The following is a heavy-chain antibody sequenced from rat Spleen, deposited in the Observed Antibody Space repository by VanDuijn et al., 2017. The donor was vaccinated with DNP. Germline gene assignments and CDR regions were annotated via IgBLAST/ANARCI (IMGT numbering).Heavy chain of an antibody. V-gene: IGHV5-7*01. CDR2: ISYDGRST. J-gene: IGHJ3*01. CDR1: GFTFSDYN. Sequence: EVQLVESGGGLVQPGRSLKLSCAASGFTFSDYNMAWVRQTPKKGLEWVATISYDGRSTYYRDSVKGRFTISRDNAKSTLYLQMNSLRSEDMATYYCARPIYNNHGGFAYWGQGTLVTVSS. D-gene: IGHD1-10*01. CDR3: ARPIYNNHGGFAY.